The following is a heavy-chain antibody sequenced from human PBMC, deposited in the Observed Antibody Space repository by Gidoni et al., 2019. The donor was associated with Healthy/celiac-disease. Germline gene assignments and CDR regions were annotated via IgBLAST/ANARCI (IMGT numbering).Heavy chain of an antibody. Sequence: QVQLQQWGAGLFKLSETLSLTCAVYGGSFRGYYWSWIRQPPGKGLEWIGEINHSGSTNYNPSLKSRVTISVDTSKNQFSLKLSSVTAADTAVYYCARFLRAVDYWGQGTLVTVSS. CDR2: INHSGST. J-gene: IGHJ4*02. CDR3: ARFLRAVDY. V-gene: IGHV4-34*01. CDR1: GGSFRGYY.